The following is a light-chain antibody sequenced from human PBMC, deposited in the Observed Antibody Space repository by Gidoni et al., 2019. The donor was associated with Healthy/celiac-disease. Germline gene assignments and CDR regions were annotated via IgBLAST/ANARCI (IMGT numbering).Light chain of an antibody. CDR3: CSYAGSSTSLWV. CDR1: SSDGGSYNL. J-gene: IGLJ3*02. CDR2: EVS. V-gene: IGLV2-23*02. Sequence: QSALTQPASVSGSPGQSITISCTGTSSDGGSYNLVSWYQQHPGKAPKLMIYEVSKRPSGVSNRFSGSKSGNTASLTISGLQAEDEADYYCCSYAGSSTSLWVFGGGTKLTVL.